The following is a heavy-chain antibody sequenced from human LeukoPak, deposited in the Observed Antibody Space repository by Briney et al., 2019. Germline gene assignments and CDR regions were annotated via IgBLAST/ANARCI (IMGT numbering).Heavy chain of an antibody. V-gene: IGHV1-24*01. Sequence: ASVKDSCKVSGYTLSQLSMHCVRPTPGKGVEWMGGSYPEDGETIYAQKFQGRDTMTEDTSTDTAYMELSSLRSEDTGVYYCAISGMAVAAVNWFDPWGQGTLVTVSS. CDR1: GYTLSQLS. J-gene: IGHJ5*02. CDR2: SYPEDGET. D-gene: IGHD6-19*01. CDR3: AISGMAVAAVNWFDP.